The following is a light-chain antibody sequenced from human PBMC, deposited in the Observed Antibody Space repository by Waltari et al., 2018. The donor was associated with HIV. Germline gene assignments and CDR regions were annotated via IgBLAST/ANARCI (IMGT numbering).Light chain of an antibody. CDR1: QSIASY. CDR3: QQSYTPPPT. CDR2: AAS. V-gene: IGKV1-39*01. J-gene: IGKJ1*01. Sequence: DIQMTQSPSSLSASVGDRVTIACRASQSIASYLNWYQQKPGKAPQLLFYAASSLQNGAPSRFSGSGSETDFTLTISSLQPEDFATYYWQQSYTPPPTFGQGTKVEIK.